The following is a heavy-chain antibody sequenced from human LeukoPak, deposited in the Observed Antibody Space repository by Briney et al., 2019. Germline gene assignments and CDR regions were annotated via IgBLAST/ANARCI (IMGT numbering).Heavy chain of an antibody. V-gene: IGHV4-59*01. CDR2: IYYSGST. Sequence: SETLSLTCTVSGGSISSYYWSWIRRPPGKGLEWIGYIYYSGSTNYNPSLKSRVTISVDTSKNQFSLKLSSVTAADTAVYYCAREFGEFTNYYYYYMDVWGKGTTVTVSS. CDR1: GGSISSYY. D-gene: IGHD3-10*01. J-gene: IGHJ6*03. CDR3: AREFGEFTNYYYYYMDV.